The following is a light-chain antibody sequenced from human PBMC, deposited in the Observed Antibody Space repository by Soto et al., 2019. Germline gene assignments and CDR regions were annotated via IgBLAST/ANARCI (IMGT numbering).Light chain of an antibody. V-gene: IGKV3-15*01. Sequence: EIVVTQSPATLSVSPGERATLSCRASQSVGNNFAWYQQKPGQAPRLLIFATSTRATGVPARFSGSGSGTEFTLTISSLQSEDFAVYYCQQYGNSPLYTFGQGTNLEIK. J-gene: IGKJ2*01. CDR3: QQYGNSPLYT. CDR2: ATS. CDR1: QSVGNN.